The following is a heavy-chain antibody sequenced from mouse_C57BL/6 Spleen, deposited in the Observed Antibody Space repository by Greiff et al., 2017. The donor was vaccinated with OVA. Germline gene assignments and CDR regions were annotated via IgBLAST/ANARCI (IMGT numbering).Heavy chain of an antibody. CDR3: ARSIYYGSSTFAY. CDR2: IYPGSGST. V-gene: IGHV1-55*01. CDR1: GYTFTSYW. Sequence: QVQLQQPGAELVKPGASVKMSCKASGYTFTSYWITWVKQRPGQGLEWIGDIYPGSGSTNYNEKFKSKATLTVDTSSSTAYMQLSSLTSEDSAVYYCARSIYYGSSTFAYWGQGTLVTVSA. J-gene: IGHJ3*01. D-gene: IGHD1-1*01.